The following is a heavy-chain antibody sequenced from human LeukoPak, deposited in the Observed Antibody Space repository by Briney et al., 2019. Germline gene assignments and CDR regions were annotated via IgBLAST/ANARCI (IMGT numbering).Heavy chain of an antibody. CDR1: GDSINNYY. CDR2: IYTCGIT. D-gene: IGHD3-22*01. Sequence: PSETLAVTWTVFGDSINNYYWRWIGPPAGEGPGGIGRIYTCGITNYNPSLKSRVTISVDTSKNQFSLKLSSVTAADTAVYYCARDPGDSSGYYRYNWFDPWGRGTLVTVSS. V-gene: IGHV4-4*07. CDR3: ARDPGDSSGYYRYNWFDP. J-gene: IGHJ5*02.